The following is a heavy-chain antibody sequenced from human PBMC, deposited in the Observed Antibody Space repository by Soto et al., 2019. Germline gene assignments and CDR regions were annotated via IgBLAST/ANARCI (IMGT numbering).Heavy chain of an antibody. D-gene: IGHD2-8*02. V-gene: IGHV3-30*18. J-gene: IGHJ6*02. CDR3: AKDGGVRYYYYGMDV. CDR2: ISYDGSNK. CDR1: GFTFSSYG. Sequence: QVQLVESGGGVVQPGRSLRLSCAASGFTFSSYGMHWVRQAPGKGLEWVAVISYDGSNKYYADSVKSRFTISRDNSKNTLYLQMNSLRAEDTAVYYCAKDGGVRYYYYGMDVWGQGTTVTVSS.